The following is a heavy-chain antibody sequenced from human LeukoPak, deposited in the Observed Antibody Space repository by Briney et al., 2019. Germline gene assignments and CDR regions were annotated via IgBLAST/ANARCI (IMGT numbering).Heavy chain of an antibody. J-gene: IGHJ1*01. V-gene: IGHV3-7*01. Sequence: GGSLRLSCAGSGFSFRDYWMGWVRQAPGKGLQWVANIKTDGSEKYYVDSVKGRFTISRDNAKNSLYLQMNSLRAEDTAVYYCATYSSLNRREFQYWGQGTLLTVSS. CDR2: IKTDGSEK. D-gene: IGHD3-22*01. CDR1: GFSFRDYW. CDR3: ATYSSLNRREFQY.